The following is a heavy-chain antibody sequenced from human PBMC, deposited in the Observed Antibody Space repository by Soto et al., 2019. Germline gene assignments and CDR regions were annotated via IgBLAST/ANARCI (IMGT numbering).Heavy chain of an antibody. CDR2: VYFSGST. CDR3: AAYDSEGYFDY. D-gene: IGHD3-22*01. CDR1: GGSITNFH. V-gene: IGHV4-59*01. J-gene: IGHJ4*02. Sequence: PSETLSLTCTVSGGSITNFHWSWIRQPPGKGLEWIGYVYFSGSTKYSPSFKSRVTMSIDTSKNEFSLRLISVTAADSAAYFCAAYDSEGYFDYWGQGALVTVSS.